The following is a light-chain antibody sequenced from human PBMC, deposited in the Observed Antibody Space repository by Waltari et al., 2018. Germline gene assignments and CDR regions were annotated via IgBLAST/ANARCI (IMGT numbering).Light chain of an antibody. V-gene: IGLV1-51*01. CDR2: ANN. CDR1: GSNIGNHF. J-gene: IGLJ2*01. Sequence: QSVLTQPPSVSAAPGQNVTIPCSGTGSNIGNHFLSWYQQLPGTAPKPRIYANNKRPPGIPDRFSGSKSGTSATLGITGLQTGDEADYYCGTWDTDLSVVFGGGTKLTVL. CDR3: GTWDTDLSVV.